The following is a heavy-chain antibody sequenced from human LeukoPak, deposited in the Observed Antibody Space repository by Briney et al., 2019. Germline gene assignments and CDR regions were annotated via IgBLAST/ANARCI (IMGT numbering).Heavy chain of an antibody. D-gene: IGHD3-9*01. V-gene: IGHV3-21*01. Sequence: GGSLRLSCAASGFTFSSYSMNWVRQAPGKGLEWVSSISSSSSYIYYADSVKGRFTISRDNAKNSLYLQMNSLRAEDTAVYYCARDSRGSYDILTGYYYVDPSELRWGQGTLVTVSS. J-gene: IGHJ4*02. CDR2: ISSSSSYI. CDR1: GFTFSSYS. CDR3: ARDSRGSYDILTGYYYVDPSELR.